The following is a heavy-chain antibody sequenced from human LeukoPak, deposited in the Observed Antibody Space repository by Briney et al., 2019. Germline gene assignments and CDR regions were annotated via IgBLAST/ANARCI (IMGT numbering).Heavy chain of an antibody. D-gene: IGHD3-22*01. V-gene: IGHV4-30-4*01. J-gene: IGHJ4*02. Sequence: SETLSLTCTVSGVSINYYYWSWIRQPPGKGLEWIGYIYYSGTTNYNPSLKSRVTISVDTSKNQFSLKLNSVTAADTAVYYCARKRYDDPYFFDYWGQGTLVTVSS. CDR1: GVSINYYY. CDR2: IYYSGTT. CDR3: ARKRYDDPYFFDY.